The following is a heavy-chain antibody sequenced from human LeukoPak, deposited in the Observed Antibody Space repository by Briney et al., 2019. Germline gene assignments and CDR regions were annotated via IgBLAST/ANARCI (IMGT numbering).Heavy chain of an antibody. CDR2: ISSSGSPI. CDR1: GFTSSDYY. D-gene: IGHD6-13*01. Sequence: PGGSLRLSCATSGFTSSDYYMSWIRQAPGKGLEWVSYISSSGSPIYYADSVKGRFTISRDNAKNSLFLQMNSLRAEDTAVYYCARDHPAAGTSNVFDYWGQGTLVTVSS. J-gene: IGHJ4*02. CDR3: ARDHPAAGTSNVFDY. V-gene: IGHV3-11*04.